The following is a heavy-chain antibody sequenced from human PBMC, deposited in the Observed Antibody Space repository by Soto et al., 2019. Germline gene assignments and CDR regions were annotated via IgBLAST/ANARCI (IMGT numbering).Heavy chain of an antibody. V-gene: IGHV3-30*18. CDR1: GFTFSSYG. CDR2: ISYDGSNK. D-gene: IGHD6-13*01. Sequence: QPGGSLRLSCAVSGFTFSSYGMHWVRQAPGKGREWVAAISYDGSNKYYAYSVKGRFTISRDNSKYPLYLQMNSLRAEDTAVYYCAKEYSSSWSRVRYYDGMDVWGQGTTVTVSS. CDR3: AKEYSSSWSRVRYYDGMDV. J-gene: IGHJ6*02.